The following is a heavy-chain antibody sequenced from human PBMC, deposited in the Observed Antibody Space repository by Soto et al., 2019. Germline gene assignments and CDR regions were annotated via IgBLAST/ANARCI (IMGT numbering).Heavy chain of an antibody. D-gene: IGHD6-13*01. CDR3: AWCSSNWFQTEGMDV. J-gene: IGHJ6*02. CDR2: IDTSGNA. CDR1: GGSISTYY. Sequence: SETLSLTCTVSGGSISTYYWNWIRQPAGKGLEWIGRIDTSGNANYNPSLKSRVTMSIDTSKKQFSLKLTSVTAADTAVYYCAWCSSNWFQTEGMDVWGQGTTVTVSS. V-gene: IGHV4-4*07.